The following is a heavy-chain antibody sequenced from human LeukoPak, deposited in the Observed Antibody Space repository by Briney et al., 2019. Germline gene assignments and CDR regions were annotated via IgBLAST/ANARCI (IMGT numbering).Heavy chain of an antibody. CDR1: GGTFSSYA. CDR2: MNPISGNT. J-gene: IGHJ6*03. CDR3: ARGVVGSGWYVNYYYYMDV. D-gene: IGHD6-19*01. V-gene: IGHV1-8*03. Sequence: ASVKVSCKASGGTFSSYAINWVRQATGQGLEWMGWMNPISGNTGYAQKFQGRVTITRNTSISTAYMELSSLRSEDTAVYYCARGVVGSGWYVNYYYYMDVWGKGTTVTVSS.